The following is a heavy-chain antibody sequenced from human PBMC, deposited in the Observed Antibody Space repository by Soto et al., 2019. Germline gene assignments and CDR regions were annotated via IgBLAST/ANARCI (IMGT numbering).Heavy chain of an antibody. J-gene: IGHJ4*02. D-gene: IGHD2-21*02. V-gene: IGHV1-2*02. CDR2: INPNSGGT. CDR1: GYTFTGYY. CDR3: ARVSCGGDCYPQFDY. Sequence: PSVKVSCKASGYTFTGYYMHWVRQAPGQGLEWMGWINPNSGGTNYAQKFQGRVTMTRDTSISTAYMELSRLRSDDTAVYYCARVSCGGDCYPQFDYWGQGTLVTVSS.